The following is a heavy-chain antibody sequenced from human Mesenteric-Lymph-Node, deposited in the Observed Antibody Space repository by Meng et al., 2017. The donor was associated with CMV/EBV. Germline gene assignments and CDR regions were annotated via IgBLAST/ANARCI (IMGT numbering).Heavy chain of an antibody. CDR2: IVYDGSNG. CDR1: GFSFSRNN. D-gene: IGHD2-2*01. CDR3: VRDAERCTSTICYIVYFDF. J-gene: IGHJ4*02. V-gene: IGHV3-30*02. Sequence: GESLKISCAASGFSFSRNNMHWVRQAPGKGLEWVAFIVYDGSNGYSVESVKGRFTISRDNARNSLHLQMSSLTAEDTAVYYCVRDAERCTSTICYIVYFDFWGQGALVTVSS.